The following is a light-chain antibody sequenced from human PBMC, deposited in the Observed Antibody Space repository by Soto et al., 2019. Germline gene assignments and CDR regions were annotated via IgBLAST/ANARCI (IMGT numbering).Light chain of an antibody. J-gene: IGKJ1*01. V-gene: IGKV3D-20*02. CDR1: QSVSSIY. CDR3: HQHSNWPPTWT. CDR2: AAY. Sequence: EIELTQSPGTLSLSPGERATLSCRASQSVSSIYLAWYQQRPGQDTRILIYAAYSRGTGSPARFSGSGCGTDFAFTISSLEPQDYAVDYCHQHSNWPPTWTFGQGTKVDIK.